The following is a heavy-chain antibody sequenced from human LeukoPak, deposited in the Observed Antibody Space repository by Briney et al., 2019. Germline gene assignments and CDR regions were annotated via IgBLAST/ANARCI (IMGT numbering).Heavy chain of an antibody. Sequence: GASVKVSCKAPGYTFTGYYMHWVRQAPGQGLEWMGWINPNSGGTNYAQKFQGRVTMTRDTSISTAYMELSRLRSDDTAVYYCAREYCSSTSCLDDPWGQGTLVTVSS. D-gene: IGHD2-2*01. V-gene: IGHV1-2*02. J-gene: IGHJ5*02. CDR2: INPNSGGT. CDR1: GYTFTGYY. CDR3: AREYCSSTSCLDDP.